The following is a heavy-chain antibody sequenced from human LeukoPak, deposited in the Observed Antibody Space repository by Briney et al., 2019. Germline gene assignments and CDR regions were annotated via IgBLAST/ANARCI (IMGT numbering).Heavy chain of an antibody. CDR1: GASINSYY. V-gene: IGHV4-59*01. CDR2: IHYSGSA. D-gene: IGHD5-12*01. CDR3: ARWSDINHAFDV. Sequence: PSETLSLTCTVSGASINSYYWNWIRQPPGKGLEWIGYIHYSGSANYNPSLKSRVTMSVGTSKIQFSLHLSSVTAADTAVYYCARWSDINHAFDVWGQGTMVTVSS. J-gene: IGHJ3*01.